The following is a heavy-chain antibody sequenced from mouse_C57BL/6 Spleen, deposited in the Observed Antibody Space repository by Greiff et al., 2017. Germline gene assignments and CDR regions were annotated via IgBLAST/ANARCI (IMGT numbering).Heavy chain of an antibody. CDR3: ARGIYYGSSYYYAMDY. V-gene: IGHV1-76*01. J-gene: IGHJ4*01. CDR2: IYPGSGNT. Sequence: VQLQQSGAELVRPGASVKLSCKASGYTFTDYYINWVKQRPGQGLEWIARIYPGSGNTYYNEQFKGKAPLTAEKSSSTAYMQLSSLTSEDSAVYFCARGIYYGSSYYYAMDYWGQGTSVTVSS. CDR1: GYTFTDYY. D-gene: IGHD1-1*01.